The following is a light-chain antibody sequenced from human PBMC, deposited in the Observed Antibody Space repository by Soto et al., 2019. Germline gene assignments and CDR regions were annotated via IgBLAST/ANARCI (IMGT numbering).Light chain of an antibody. J-gene: IGKJ1*01. Sequence: IVMTQSPATLCVSPGESATLSCRASQSVRSNLAWYQQRPGQAPRLLIYDASTRATDIPARFSGSGSGTDFTLTISSLQSEDFAVYYCQHYNNWPTFGLGTKVEIK. V-gene: IGKV3-15*01. CDR1: QSVRSN. CDR3: QHYNNWPT. CDR2: DAS.